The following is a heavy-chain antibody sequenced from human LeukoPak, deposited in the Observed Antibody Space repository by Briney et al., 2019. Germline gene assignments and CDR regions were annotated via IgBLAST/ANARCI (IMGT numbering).Heavy chain of an antibody. CDR3: AKDPYGGNSGFGAFDI. Sequence: PGGSLRLSCAASGFTFDDYAMHWDRQAPGKGLEWVSGISWNSGSIGYADSVKGRFTISRDNAKNSLYLQMNSLRAEDMALYYCAKDPYGGNSGFGAFDIWGQGTMVTVSS. J-gene: IGHJ3*02. V-gene: IGHV3-9*03. CDR1: GFTFDDYA. CDR2: ISWNSGSI. D-gene: IGHD4-23*01.